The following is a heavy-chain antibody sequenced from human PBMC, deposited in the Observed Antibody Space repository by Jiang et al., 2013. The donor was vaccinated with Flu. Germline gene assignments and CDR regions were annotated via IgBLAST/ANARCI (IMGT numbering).Heavy chain of an antibody. V-gene: IGHV1-46*03. J-gene: IGHJ4*02. CDR3: ARGYGDFDY. Sequence: AQKFQGRVTMTRDTSTSTVYMELSSLRSEDTAVYYCARGYGDFDYWGQGTLVTVSS. D-gene: IGHD1-14*01.